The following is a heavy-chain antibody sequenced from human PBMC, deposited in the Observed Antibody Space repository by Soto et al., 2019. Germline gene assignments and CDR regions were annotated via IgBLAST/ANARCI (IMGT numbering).Heavy chain of an antibody. J-gene: IGHJ4*02. CDR1: GFTFSSYS. Sequence: GGSLNLSCAASGFTFSSYSMHWVRQAPGKGLEGVAVISYDGSNKYYADSVKGRFTISRDNSKNTLYLQMNSLRAEDTAVYYCARVPGKTPVDYWGQGTLVTVSS. CDR3: ARVPGKTPVDY. CDR2: ISYDGSNK. D-gene: IGHD2-15*01. V-gene: IGHV3-30-3*01.